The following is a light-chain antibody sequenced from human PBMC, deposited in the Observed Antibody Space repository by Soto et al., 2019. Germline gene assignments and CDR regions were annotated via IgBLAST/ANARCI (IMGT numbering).Light chain of an antibody. CDR3: GTWDSSLSDVV. V-gene: IGLV1-51*01. CDR1: SSNIGNNY. CDR2: DNN. J-gene: IGLJ2*01. Sequence: QSVLTQPPSVSAAPGQKVTISCSGSSSNIGNNYVSWYQQLPGTAPKLLIYDNNKRPSGIPDRFSGSKSGTSATLGITGLQTGEEADYYCGTWDSSLSDVVFGGGTQLTVL.